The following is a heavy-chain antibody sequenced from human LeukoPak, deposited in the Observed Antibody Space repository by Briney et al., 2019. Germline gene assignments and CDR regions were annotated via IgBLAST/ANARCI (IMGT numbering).Heavy chain of an antibody. CDR2: ISSGGTT. D-gene: IGHD3-22*01. CDR1: GFTFSTNY. V-gene: IGHV3-53*01. CDR3: ARDPRYYDSGVVDY. J-gene: IGHJ4*02. Sequence: GGSLRLSCAASGFTFSTNYINWVRQAPGKGLEWVSVISSGGTTYYADSVKGRFTVSRDNSKNTVYLQMNSLRAEDTAVYYCARDPRYYDSGVVDYWGQGTLVTVSS.